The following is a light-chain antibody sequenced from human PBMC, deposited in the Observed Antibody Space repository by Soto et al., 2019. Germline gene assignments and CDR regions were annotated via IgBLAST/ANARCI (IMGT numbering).Light chain of an antibody. CDR1: QTIKNY. CDR2: AAS. J-gene: IGKJ1*01. CDR3: QQTYITPPWT. Sequence: DIQMTQSPNSLSASVGDRITIACRASQTIKNYLNWYQQKPGKAPRLLISAASNLETGVPSRFSGSGSGTDFTLSVNDLXPEDFATYYCQQTYITPPWTFGQGTKVDIK. V-gene: IGKV1-39*01.